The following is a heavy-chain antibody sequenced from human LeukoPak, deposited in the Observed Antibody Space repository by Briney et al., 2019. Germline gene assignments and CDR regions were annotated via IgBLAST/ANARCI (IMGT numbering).Heavy chain of an antibody. Sequence: SVKVSCKASGGTFSSYAISWVRQAPGQGLEWMGRIIPILGIANYAQKFQGRVTMTEDTSTDTAYMELSSLRSEDTAVYYCATKGHYYDSSGYLNWFDPWGQGTLVTVSS. CDR2: IIPILGIA. D-gene: IGHD3-22*01. V-gene: IGHV1-69*04. J-gene: IGHJ5*02. CDR1: GGTFSSYA. CDR3: ATKGHYYDSSGYLNWFDP.